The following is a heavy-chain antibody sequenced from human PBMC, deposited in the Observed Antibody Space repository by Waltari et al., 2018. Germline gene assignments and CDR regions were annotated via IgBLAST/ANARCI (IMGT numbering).Heavy chain of an antibody. V-gene: IGHV1-69*01. J-gene: IGHJ4*02. CDR1: GDVFENYA. CDR2: IIPSLNNP. CDR3: ARGSKFGDYGDLDY. Sequence: VQLVQSGAEVKKPGSSVRVSCKTSGDVFENYAISWVRQAPGKGLEWMGGIIPSLNNPSYDQRFEATVTMTADESTSTGYMELTGLTSEDTAIYYCARGSKFGDYGDLDYWGQGTLVTVS. D-gene: IGHD4-17*01.